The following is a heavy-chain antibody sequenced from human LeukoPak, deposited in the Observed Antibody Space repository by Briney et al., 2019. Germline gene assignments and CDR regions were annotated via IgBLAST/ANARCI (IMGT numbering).Heavy chain of an antibody. CDR1: GGSISSGDYY. V-gene: IGHV4-61*08. Sequence: SETLSLTCTVSGGSISSGDYYWSWIRQPPGKGLEWIGYIYYSGSTNYNPSLKSRVTISVDTSKNQFSLKLSSVTAADTAVYYCARGRTIFGVVTTKQYYFDYWGQGTLVTVSS. CDR3: ARGRTIFGVVTTKQYYFDY. J-gene: IGHJ4*02. CDR2: IYYSGST. D-gene: IGHD3-3*01.